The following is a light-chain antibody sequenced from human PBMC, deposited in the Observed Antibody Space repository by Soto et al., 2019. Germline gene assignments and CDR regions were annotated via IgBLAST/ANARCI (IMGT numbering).Light chain of an antibody. Sequence: NFMLTQPHSVSESPGKTGTISCTRSSGSIASTYVQWYQQRPGSSPTTVIFEDNQRPSGVPDRFSGSIDSSSNSASLTISGLKTEEEADYYCQSFDPRNPYWNLGGGTQLTV. J-gene: IGLJ2*01. CDR2: EDN. CDR1: SGSIASTY. CDR3: QSFDPRNPYWN. V-gene: IGLV6-57*01.